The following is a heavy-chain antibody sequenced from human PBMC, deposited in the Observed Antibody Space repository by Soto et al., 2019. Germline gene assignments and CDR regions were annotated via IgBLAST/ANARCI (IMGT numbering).Heavy chain of an antibody. CDR2: ISTNNDAI. J-gene: IGHJ4*02. D-gene: IGHD3-10*01. V-gene: IGHV3-48*01. Sequence: EVQLVESGGGLVQPGGSLRRSCAASGFSISDCSMNWVRRAPGKGLEWISYISTNNDAIYYADSVKGRFTISRDNAKDSLYLQMNSLRAEDTALYYCASVLGSRRSGSYPSYWGQGTLVTVSS. CDR3: ASVLGSRRSGSYPSY. CDR1: GFSISDCS.